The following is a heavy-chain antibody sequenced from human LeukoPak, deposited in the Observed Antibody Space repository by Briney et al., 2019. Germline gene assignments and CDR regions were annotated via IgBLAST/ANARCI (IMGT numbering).Heavy chain of an antibody. V-gene: IGHV4-34*01. CDR3: ARDRGHQVFYYYYYYMDV. CDR2: INHSGST. CDR1: GASFSGYY. Sequence: SETLSLTCAVYGASFSGYYWSWIRQPPGKGLEWIGEINHSGSTNYNPSLKSRVTISVDTSKNQFSLKLSSVTAADTAVYYCARDRGHQVFYYYYYYMDVWGKGTTVTVSS. J-gene: IGHJ6*03. D-gene: IGHD3-10*01.